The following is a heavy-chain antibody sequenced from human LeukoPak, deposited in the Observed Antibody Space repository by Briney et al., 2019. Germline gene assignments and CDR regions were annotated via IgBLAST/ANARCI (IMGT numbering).Heavy chain of an antibody. D-gene: IGHD1-26*01. V-gene: IGHV1-69*04. CDR1: GGTFSSYA. CDR2: IIPILGIA. Sequence: GAPVKVSCKASGGTFSSYAISWVRQAPGQGLEWMGRIIPILGIANYAQKFQGRVTITADKSTSTAYMELSSLRSEDTAVYYCARPIVGATTWDLDYWGQGTLVTVSS. CDR3: ARPIVGATTWDLDY. J-gene: IGHJ4*02.